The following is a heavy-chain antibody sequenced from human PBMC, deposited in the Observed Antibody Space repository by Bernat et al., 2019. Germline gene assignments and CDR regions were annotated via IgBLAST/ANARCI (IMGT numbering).Heavy chain of an antibody. V-gene: IGHV3-74*01. CDR1: GFTFSSYW. CDR3: VRSSKNAFDI. Sequence: EVQLVESGGGLVQPGGSLGLSCVASGFTFSSYWVYWVRQAPGKGLVWLCDINNDGSIIRYADSVKGRFTISRDNAKNTLYLQMNSLRAEVTAVYYCVRSSKNAFDIWGQGTMVTVSS. J-gene: IGHJ3*02. D-gene: IGHD2-2*01. CDR2: INNDGSII.